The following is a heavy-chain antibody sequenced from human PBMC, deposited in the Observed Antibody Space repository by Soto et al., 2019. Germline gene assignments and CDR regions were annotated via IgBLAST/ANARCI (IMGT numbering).Heavy chain of an antibody. V-gene: IGHV1-46*01. J-gene: IGHJ6*02. D-gene: IGHD6-6*01. CDR1: GYTFTSTYY. Sequence: QVQLVQSGAEVKKPGASVKVSCKASGYTFTSTYYIHWVRQAPGQGLEWMGIINPSGGSTTYAQRFEGRGSMARDTSTNTVYMELRSLRSEDTAVYYCAGDWGGGMTARSYYYGMDVWGQGTTVTVSS. CDR2: INPSGGST. CDR3: AGDWGGGMTARSYYYGMDV.